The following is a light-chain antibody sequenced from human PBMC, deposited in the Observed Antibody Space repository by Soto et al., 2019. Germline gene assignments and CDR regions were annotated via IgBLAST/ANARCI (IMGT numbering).Light chain of an antibody. CDR3: SSYAGSNNYV. CDR1: SSDVGRYNY. CDR2: EVT. V-gene: IGLV2-8*01. Sequence: QSVLNQPPSASGSPGQSVTFSCTGTSSDVGRYNYVSWYQQHPGKAPKLLIYEVTKRPSGVPDRFSASKSGNTASLTVSGLQAEDEADYYCSSYAGSNNYVFGTGTKVTVL. J-gene: IGLJ1*01.